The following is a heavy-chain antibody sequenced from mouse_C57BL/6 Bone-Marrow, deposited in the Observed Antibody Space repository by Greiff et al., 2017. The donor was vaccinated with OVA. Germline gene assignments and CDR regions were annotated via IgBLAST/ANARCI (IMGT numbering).Heavy chain of an antibody. D-gene: IGHD3-2*02. J-gene: IGHJ3*01. CDR2: IYPRDGST. Sequence: QVQLKESDAELVKPGASVKISCKVSGYTFTDHTIHWMKQRPEQGLEWIGYIYPRDGSTKYNEKFKGKATLTADKSSSTAYMQLNSLTSEDSAVYFCARFEDGTAQATAWFAYWGQGTLVTVSA. V-gene: IGHV1-78*01. CDR3: ARFEDGTAQATAWFAY. CDR1: GYTFTDHT.